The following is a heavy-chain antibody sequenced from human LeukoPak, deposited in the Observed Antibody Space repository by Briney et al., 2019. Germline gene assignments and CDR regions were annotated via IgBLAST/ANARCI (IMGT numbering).Heavy chain of an antibody. CDR3: ARAPLVVPAAMAWFDP. Sequence: AASVKVSCKAPGGTFSSYAISWVRQAPGQGLEWMGGIIPIFGTANYAQKFQGRVTITADESTSTAYMELSSLRSEDTAVYYCARAPLVVPAAMAWFDPWGQGTLVTVSS. CDR2: IIPIFGTA. D-gene: IGHD2-2*01. V-gene: IGHV1-69*13. CDR1: GGTFSSYA. J-gene: IGHJ5*02.